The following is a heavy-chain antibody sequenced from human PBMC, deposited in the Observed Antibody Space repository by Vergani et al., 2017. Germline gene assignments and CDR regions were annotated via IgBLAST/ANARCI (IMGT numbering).Heavy chain of an antibody. CDR3: ASYYDSSGYYREAFDI. D-gene: IGHD3-22*01. J-gene: IGHJ3*02. V-gene: IGHV1-69*01. CDR1: GGPFSSYP. CDR2: IIPIFGTA. Sequence: QVQLVQSGAEVTKPGSSVKVSCKSSGGPFSSYPISWLRQAPGPGLEWMGGIIPIFGTANYAQKFQGRVTITADDSTSTAYMDLSSLVSGDTAVYYCASYYDSSGYYREAFDIWGQGTMVTVSS.